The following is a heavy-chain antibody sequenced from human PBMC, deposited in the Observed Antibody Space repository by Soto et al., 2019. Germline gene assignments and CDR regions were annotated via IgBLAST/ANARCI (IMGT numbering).Heavy chain of an antibody. CDR3: ARDRRYYDTTAYYYDY. Sequence: PGGSLRLSCAASGFIVSDHYMSWVRQAPGKGLEWVSVIYSGGDTFYADSVKGRFTISRDNSKNTLYLQMKSLRVEDTAVYYCARDRRYYDTTAYYYDYWGQGTQVTVS. CDR1: GFIVSDHY. V-gene: IGHV3-66*01. CDR2: IYSGGDT. J-gene: IGHJ4*02. D-gene: IGHD3-22*01.